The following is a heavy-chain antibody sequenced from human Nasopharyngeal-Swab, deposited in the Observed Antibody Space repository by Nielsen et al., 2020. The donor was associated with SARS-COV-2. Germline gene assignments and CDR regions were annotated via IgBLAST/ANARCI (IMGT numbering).Heavy chain of an antibody. V-gene: IGHV3-30*03. D-gene: IGHD2-2*01. CDR2: ISYDGSNK. CDR1: GFTFSSNG. Sequence: GESLKISCAASGFTFSSNGRHWVRQAPGKGLEWVAVISYDGSNKYYADSVKGRFTISRDNSKNTLYLQRNSLRAEDTAVYYCARDLGVGYCTTTNCPVSWGQGTLVTVSS. CDR3: ARDLGVGYCTTTNCPVS. J-gene: IGHJ1*01.